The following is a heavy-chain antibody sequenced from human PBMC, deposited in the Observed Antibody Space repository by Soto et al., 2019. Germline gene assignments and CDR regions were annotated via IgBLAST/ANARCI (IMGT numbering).Heavy chain of an antibody. CDR2: IYYSGST. CDR3: ARHVAYYDILTGYYHHPWYYFDY. J-gene: IGHJ4*02. V-gene: IGHV4-39*01. D-gene: IGHD3-9*01. Sequence: PSETLSLTCTVSGGSISSSSYYWGWIRQPPGKGLEWIGSIYYSGSTYYNPSLKSRVTISVDTSKNQFSLKLSSVTAADTAVYYCARHVAYYDILTGYYHHPWYYFDYWGQGTLVTVSS. CDR1: GGSISSSSYY.